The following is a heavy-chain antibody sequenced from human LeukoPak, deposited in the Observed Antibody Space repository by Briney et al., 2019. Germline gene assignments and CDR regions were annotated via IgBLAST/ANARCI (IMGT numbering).Heavy chain of an antibody. CDR2: MNPNSGNT. J-gene: IGHJ4*02. CDR3: ARVAGGSGWYQVEYFDY. V-gene: IGHV1-8*03. CDR1: GYTYTSYD. Sequence: ASVKVSCKASGYTYTSYDINWVRQATGQGLEWMGWMNPNSGNTGYAQKFQGRVTITMNTSISTAYMELSSLRSEDTAVYYCARVAGGSGWYQVEYFDYWGQGTLVTVSS. D-gene: IGHD6-19*01.